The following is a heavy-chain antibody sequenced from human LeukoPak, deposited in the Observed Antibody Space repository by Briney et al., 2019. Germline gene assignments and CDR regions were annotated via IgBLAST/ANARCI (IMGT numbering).Heavy chain of an antibody. Sequence: GGSLRLSCAASGFTFSSYSMNWVRQALGKGLEWVSSISSSSSYIYYADSVKGRFTISRDNAKNSLYLQMNSLRAEDTAVYYCARSFHSSSWYFDYWGQGTLVTVSS. J-gene: IGHJ4*02. D-gene: IGHD6-13*01. CDR3: ARSFHSSSWYFDY. V-gene: IGHV3-21*01. CDR2: ISSSSSYI. CDR1: GFTFSSYS.